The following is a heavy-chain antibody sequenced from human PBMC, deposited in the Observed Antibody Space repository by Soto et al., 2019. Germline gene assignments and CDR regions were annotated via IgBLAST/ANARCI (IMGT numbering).Heavy chain of an antibody. CDR2: IYYSGST. V-gene: IGHV4-31*03. Sequence: QLQLQESGPGLVKPSQTLSLTCTVSGGSIRRSDYYWSWVRQLPGRVLEWIAYIYYSGSTFYTPSHMSRLARSVETSRNQFSLCLTSVTAADTAVYYCARLESVTRSLGYFDYWGQGIRVTVTS. CDR1: GGSIRRSDYY. J-gene: IGHJ4*02. CDR3: ARLESVTRSLGYFDY. D-gene: IGHD7-27*01.